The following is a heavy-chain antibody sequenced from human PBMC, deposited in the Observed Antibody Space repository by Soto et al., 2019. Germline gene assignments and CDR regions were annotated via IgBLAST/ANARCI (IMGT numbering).Heavy chain of an antibody. Sequence: SETLSLTCTVSGGSISSGGYYWSWIRQHPGKGLEWIGYIYYSGSTYYNPSLKSRVTISVDTSKNQFSLKLSSVTAADTAVYYCAGHDILTGYLFDYWRHGTLVTVS. CDR1: GGSISSGGYY. J-gene: IGHJ4*01. D-gene: IGHD3-9*01. V-gene: IGHV4-31*03. CDR3: AGHDILTGYLFDY. CDR2: IYYSGST.